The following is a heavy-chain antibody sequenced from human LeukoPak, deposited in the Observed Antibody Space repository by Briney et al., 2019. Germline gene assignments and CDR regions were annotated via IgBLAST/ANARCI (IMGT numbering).Heavy chain of an antibody. D-gene: IGHD3-3*01. J-gene: IGHJ3*02. CDR2: INPNSGGT. CDR3: ARDRQRQRPEDYDFWSGSAGEAFDI. V-gene: IGHV1-2*02. Sequence: GASVKVSCKASGYTFTGYYLHWVRQAPGQGLEWMGWINPNSGGTNYAQKFQGRVTMTRDTSISTAYMELSRLRSDDTAVYYCARDRQRQRPEDYDFWSGSAGEAFDIWGQGTMVTVSS. CDR1: GYTFTGYY.